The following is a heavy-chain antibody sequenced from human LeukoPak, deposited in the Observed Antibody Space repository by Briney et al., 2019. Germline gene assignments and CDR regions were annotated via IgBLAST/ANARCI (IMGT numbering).Heavy chain of an antibody. V-gene: IGHV3-33*01. Sequence: GGSLRLSCVAPGVTSSSAGVHWVRQAPGKGLEWVAVIWYDGSNKYYADSMKGRFTISRDNSKNTLYLQMNSLRAEDTAVYYCAIGVLNESLCFLPFYYGLLVWGQGTTVTVSS. D-gene: IGHD3-10*02. J-gene: IGHJ6*01. CDR1: GVTSSSAG. CDR2: IWYDGSNK. CDR3: AIGVLNESLCFLPFYYGLLV.